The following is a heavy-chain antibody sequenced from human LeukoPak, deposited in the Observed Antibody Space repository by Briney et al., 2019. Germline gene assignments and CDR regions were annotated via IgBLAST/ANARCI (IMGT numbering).Heavy chain of an antibody. CDR1: GVSISSYY. V-gene: IGHV4-59*08. D-gene: IGHD3-22*01. CDR2: IYYSGST. CDR3: ARHGNYYDSSGYNYYFDY. Sequence: PSETLSLTCTVSGVSISSYYWRWIRQPPGKGLEWIGNIYYSGSTKYNPSLKSRVTISVDTSKNHFSLKLSSVTAADTAVYYCARHGNYYDSSGYNYYFDYWGQGTLGTVSS. J-gene: IGHJ4*02.